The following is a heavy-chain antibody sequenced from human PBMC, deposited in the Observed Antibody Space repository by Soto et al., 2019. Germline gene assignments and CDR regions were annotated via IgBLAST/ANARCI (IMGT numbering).Heavy chain of an antibody. CDR3: AADVGGSVYGVARH. CDR2: IDVGSANT. V-gene: IGHV1-58*01. J-gene: IGHJ4*02. CDR1: GFTFSSSA. Sequence: QMQLVQSGPEVKKPGTSVKVSCKTSGFTFSSSAVHWVRQARGHRLQWIGWIDVGSANTNYAQMHQERVSLSRNISKRTAYLEVSSMSPEDTGVYYRAADVGGSVYGVARHWGPGCRDTVSS. D-gene: IGHD4-17*01.